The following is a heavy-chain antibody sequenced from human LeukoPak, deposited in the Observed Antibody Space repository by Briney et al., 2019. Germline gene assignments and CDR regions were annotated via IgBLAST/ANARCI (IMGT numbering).Heavy chain of an antibody. J-gene: IGHJ4*02. CDR1: GYTFSGYY. Sequence: ASVKVSCKASGYTFSGYYMHWVRQAPGQGLEWMGWINPKSGGTNEAQKFHDRVTMTRDTSISTAYMELSGLTSDDTAVYYCARPYCSGGSCHDYFDYWGQGTLVTVSS. D-gene: IGHD2-15*01. CDR3: ARPYCSGGSCHDYFDY. CDR2: INPKSGGT. V-gene: IGHV1-2*02.